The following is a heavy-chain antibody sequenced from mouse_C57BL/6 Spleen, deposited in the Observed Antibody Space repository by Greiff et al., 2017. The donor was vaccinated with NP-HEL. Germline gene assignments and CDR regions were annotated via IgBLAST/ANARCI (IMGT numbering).Heavy chain of an antibody. CDR2: IDPSDSYT. V-gene: IGHV1-69*01. Sequence: QVQLQQSGAELVMPGASVKLSCKASGYTFTSYWMHWVKQRPGQGLEWIGEIDPSDSYTNYNQKFKGKSTLTVDKSSSTAYMQLSSLTSEDSAVYYCARSGYGNYDFDYWGQGTTLTVSS. J-gene: IGHJ2*01. CDR1: GYTFTSYW. CDR3: ARSGYGNYDFDY. D-gene: IGHD2-1*01.